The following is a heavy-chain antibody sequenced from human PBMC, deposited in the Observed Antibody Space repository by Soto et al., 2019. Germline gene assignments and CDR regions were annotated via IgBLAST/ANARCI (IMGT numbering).Heavy chain of an antibody. Sequence: EVQLVESGGGLVQPGGSLRLSCAASGFTVSSNYMSWVRQAPGKGLEWVSGIYSGGSTYYADSVKGRFTISRHNSKNTLYLQMNSLRAEDTAVYYCARYCSSTSGYGGAFDIWGQGPMVTVSS. CDR2: IYSGGST. CDR3: ARYCSSTSGYGGAFDI. J-gene: IGHJ3*02. V-gene: IGHV3-53*04. CDR1: GFTVSSNY. D-gene: IGHD2-2*01.